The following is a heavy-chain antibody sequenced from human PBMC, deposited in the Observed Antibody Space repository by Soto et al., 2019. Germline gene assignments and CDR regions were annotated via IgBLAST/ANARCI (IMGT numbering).Heavy chain of an antibody. J-gene: IGHJ2*01. CDR2: IGPYNGNT. D-gene: IGHD2-15*01. CDR1: GYTFNNYG. CDR3: ARCYCSVGSCYTCWHFDL. Sequence: QVQLVQSGAEVKKPGASVKVSCKASGYTFNNYGISWVRQAPGQGLEWMGWIGPYNGNTDHAQNFQASVTMTTDTSTNTAYMELRSLRSDDTALYYCARCYCSVGSCYTCWHFDLWGRGTLVTVSS. V-gene: IGHV1-18*01.